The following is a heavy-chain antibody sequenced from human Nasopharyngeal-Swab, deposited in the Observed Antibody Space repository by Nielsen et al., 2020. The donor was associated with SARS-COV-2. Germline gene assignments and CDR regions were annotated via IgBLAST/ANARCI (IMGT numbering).Heavy chain of an antibody. V-gene: IGHV3-74*01. Sequence: ESLKISCAASGFTFNNYWMHWVRQAPGKGLVWVSRIMTDGSGTTYADSVKGRFTISRDNAKNSLYLQMNSLRAEDTAVYYCAREYSSSWAYYYYGMDVWGQGTTVTVSS. J-gene: IGHJ6*02. D-gene: IGHD6-6*01. CDR1: GFTFNNYW. CDR3: AREYSSSWAYYYYGMDV. CDR2: IMTDGSGT.